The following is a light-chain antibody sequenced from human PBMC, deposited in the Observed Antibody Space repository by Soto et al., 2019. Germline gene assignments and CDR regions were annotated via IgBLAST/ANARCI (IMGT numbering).Light chain of an antibody. J-gene: IGLJ2*01. CDR1: KLENKY. Sequence: SYELTQPPSVSVSPGQTASITCSGDKLENKYAHWYQQKPGQSPVLVIYQDSRRPSGIPERFSGSNSGNTATLTISGTHAMDEADYYCQAWDSSVVFGGGTKLTVL. CDR3: QAWDSSVV. CDR2: QDS. V-gene: IGLV3-1*01.